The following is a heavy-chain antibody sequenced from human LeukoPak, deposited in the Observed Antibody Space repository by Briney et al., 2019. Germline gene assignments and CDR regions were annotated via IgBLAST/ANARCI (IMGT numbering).Heavy chain of an antibody. Sequence: PSETLSLTCTVSGGSIRSSYYYWGWIRQPPGKGLEWIGSIYDSGSTYYNPSLKSRVTISVDTSKNQFSLKLSSVAAADTAVYYCARALHGGSYFLDYWGQGTLVTVSS. V-gene: IGHV4-39*07. D-gene: IGHD1-26*01. CDR1: GGSIRSSYYY. J-gene: IGHJ4*02. CDR2: IYDSGST. CDR3: ARALHGGSYFLDY.